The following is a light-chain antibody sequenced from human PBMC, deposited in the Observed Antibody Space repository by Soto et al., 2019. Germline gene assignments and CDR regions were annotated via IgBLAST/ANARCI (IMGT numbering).Light chain of an antibody. V-gene: IGKV3-20*01. Sequence: EIVLTQSPGTLSLSPGDRAPLSCRASQSVSSTYLAWYQQKPGQAPRLLIHGASSRATGIPDRFSGSGSGTEFTLTISSLQPDDFATYYCQQYNTYRAFGQGTKVDIK. CDR2: GAS. CDR1: QSVSSTY. CDR3: QQYNTYRA. J-gene: IGKJ1*01.